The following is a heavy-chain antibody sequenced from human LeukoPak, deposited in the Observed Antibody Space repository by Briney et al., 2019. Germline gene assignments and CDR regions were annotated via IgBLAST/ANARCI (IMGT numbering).Heavy chain of an antibody. V-gene: IGHV4-59*01. CDR3: ARSSEVVVKPTWEYYYMDV. D-gene: IGHD3-22*01. CDR1: GGSITSYY. J-gene: IGHJ6*03. Sequence: SETLSLACTVSGGSITSYYWTWIRQPPGKGLEWMGSIYYSGSTNYNPSLKSRVTISVDTSKNQFSLKLSSVTAADTAVYYCARSSEVVVKPTWEYYYMDVWGKGTTVTISS. CDR2: IYYSGST.